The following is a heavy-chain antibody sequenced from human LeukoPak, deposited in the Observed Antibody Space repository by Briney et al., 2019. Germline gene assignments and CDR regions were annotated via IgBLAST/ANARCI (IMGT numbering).Heavy chain of an antibody. J-gene: IGHJ4*02. V-gene: IGHV4-30-2*01. CDR3: ARGIEYSYGHIDY. D-gene: IGHD5-18*01. CDR2: IYHSGST. CDR1: GGSISSGGYS. Sequence: SETLSLTCAVSGGSISSGGYSWSWIRQPPGKGLEWIGYIYHSGSTNYNPSLKSRVTISVDTSKNQFSLKLSSVTAADTAVYYCARGIEYSYGHIDYWGQGTLVTVSS.